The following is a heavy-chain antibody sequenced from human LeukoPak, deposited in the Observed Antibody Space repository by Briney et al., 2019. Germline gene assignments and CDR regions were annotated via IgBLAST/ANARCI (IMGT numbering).Heavy chain of an antibody. J-gene: IGHJ4*02. Sequence: GRSLRLSCAASGFTFNSYGMHWVRQAPGKGLEWVALISYDGREKYYADSVKGRFTISRDKSKNTLYLQMNSLRAEDTAVYYCASLYSSGWLVDYWGQGTLVTVSS. D-gene: IGHD6-19*01. CDR2: ISYDGREK. V-gene: IGHV3-30*03. CDR3: ASLYSSGWLVDY. CDR1: GFTFNSYG.